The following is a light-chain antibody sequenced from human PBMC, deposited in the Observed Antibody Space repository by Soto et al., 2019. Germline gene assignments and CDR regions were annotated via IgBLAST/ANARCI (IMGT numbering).Light chain of an antibody. J-gene: IGKJ1*01. Sequence: DIHMTQSPSTLSASAGDRVTITCRASQSVGIWLAWYQQKPGKRPNLLIYKASSLEGGVPSSFSGSGSGTEFTLPISSPQPDEFATYFRQQYKSPFRAFGQGTKVEMK. CDR2: KAS. CDR3: QQYKSPFRA. CDR1: QSVGIW. V-gene: IGKV1-5*03.